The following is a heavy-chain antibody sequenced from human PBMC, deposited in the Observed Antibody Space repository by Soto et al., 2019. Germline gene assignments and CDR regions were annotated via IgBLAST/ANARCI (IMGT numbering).Heavy chain of an antibody. Sequence: QVQLLQSGAEVKKPGASVKVSCKASGYMLNTYGITWVRQAPGQGLEWMGWISVYNGNIDYAQKFEGRVTMTIDTSTSTAYMELKSLTSDDTAVYYCARMYGSGDYFLPFEYWGQGTPVSVSS. CDR2: ISVYNGNI. V-gene: IGHV1-18*01. CDR1: GYMLNTYG. D-gene: IGHD3-10*01. J-gene: IGHJ4*02. CDR3: ARMYGSGDYFLPFEY.